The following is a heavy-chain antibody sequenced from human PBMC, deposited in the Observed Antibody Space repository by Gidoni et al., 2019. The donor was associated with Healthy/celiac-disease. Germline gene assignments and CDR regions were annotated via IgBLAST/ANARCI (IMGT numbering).Heavy chain of an antibody. CDR1: GFTFGDYA. D-gene: IGHD3-10*01. Sequence: EVQLVESGGGLVKPGRSLRLSCTASGFTFGDYAMSWFRQAPGKGLEWVGFIRSKAYGGTTEYAASVKGRFTISRDDSKSIAYLQMNSLNTEDTAVYYCTIRGRRAFDIWGQGTMVTVSS. V-gene: IGHV3-49*05. J-gene: IGHJ3*02. CDR2: IRSKAYGGTT. CDR3: TIRGRRAFDI.